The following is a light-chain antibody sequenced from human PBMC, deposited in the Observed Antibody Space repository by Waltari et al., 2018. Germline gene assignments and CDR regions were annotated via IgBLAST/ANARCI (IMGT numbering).Light chain of an antibody. Sequence: EIVLTQSPGTLSLSPGERATPPCRASRSVSSASLAWYQQKPGQAPRLLIYGASSRATGIPDRFSGSGSGTDFTLTISRLEPDDFAVYYCQQSGSSPLFTFGPGTKVDVK. CDR1: RSVSSAS. J-gene: IGKJ3*01. CDR2: GAS. V-gene: IGKV3-20*01. CDR3: QQSGSSPLFT.